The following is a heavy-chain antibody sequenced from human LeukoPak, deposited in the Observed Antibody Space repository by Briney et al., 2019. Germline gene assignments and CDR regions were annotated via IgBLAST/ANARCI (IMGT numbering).Heavy chain of an antibody. CDR1: GGSFSGYY. D-gene: IGHD3-10*01. J-gene: IGHJ4*02. CDR2: INHSGST. CDR3: ARRTMVRGVIHTIDY. Sequence: SETLSLTCAVYGGSFSGYYWSWIRQPPGKGLEWIGEINHSGSTNYNPSLKSRVTISVDTSKNQFSLKLSSVTAADTAVYYCARRTMVRGVIHTIDYWGQGTLVTVSS. V-gene: IGHV4-34*01.